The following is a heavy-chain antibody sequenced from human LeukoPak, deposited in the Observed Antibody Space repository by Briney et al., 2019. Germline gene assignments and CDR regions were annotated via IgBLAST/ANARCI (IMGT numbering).Heavy chain of an antibody. V-gene: IGHV1-18*01. D-gene: IGHD5-12*01. CDR1: GYTFTSYG. CDR3: ARVLVSGYYAGVGNAFDI. J-gene: IGHJ3*02. CDR2: ISAYNGNT. Sequence: ASVKVSCKASGYTFTSYGISWVRQAPGQGLEWMGWISAYNGNTNYAQKLQGGVTMTTDTSTSTAYMELRSLRSDDTAVYYCARVLVSGYYAGVGNAFDIWGQGTMVTVSS.